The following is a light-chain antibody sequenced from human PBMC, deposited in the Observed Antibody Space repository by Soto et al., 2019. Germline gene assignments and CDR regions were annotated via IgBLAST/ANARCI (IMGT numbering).Light chain of an antibody. V-gene: IGKV3D-15*01. CDR3: QQCNNWPPWT. J-gene: IGKJ1*01. CDR1: QSVVSN. CDR2: GAS. Sequence: EIVMTQSPATLSVSPGERATLSCRAIQSVVSNLVWYQQKPGQAPRLLIYGASTRATGIPARFSGSGSGTEFTLTISSLQSEDSAVYFCQQCNNWPPWTFGQGTKV.